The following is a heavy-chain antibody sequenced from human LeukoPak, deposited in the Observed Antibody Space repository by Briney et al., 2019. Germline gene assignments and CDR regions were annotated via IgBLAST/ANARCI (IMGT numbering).Heavy chain of an antibody. J-gene: IGHJ4*02. CDR1: GFTFSSYA. V-gene: IGHV3-23*01. CDR2: ISGSGGST. CDR3: AKNRLVGYSSGIDY. Sequence: GGSLRLSCAASGFTFSSYAMSWVRQAPGKGLEWVSAISGSGGSTYYAGSVKGRFTISRDNSKNTLYLQMNSLRAEDTAVYYCAKNRLVGYSSGIDYWGQGTLVTVSS. D-gene: IGHD6-19*01.